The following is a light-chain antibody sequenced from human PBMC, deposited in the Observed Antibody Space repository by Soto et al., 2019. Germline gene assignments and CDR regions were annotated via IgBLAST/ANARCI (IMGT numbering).Light chain of an antibody. J-gene: IGKJ2*01. Sequence: EIVLTQSPATQSLSPGERATLSSRASQSVSSYLAWYQQKPGQAPRLLIYDASNRATGIPARFSGSGSGTDFTLTISSLEPEDFAVYYCQQRSNWPPYTFGQGTKLEIK. CDR3: QQRSNWPPYT. V-gene: IGKV3-11*01. CDR1: QSVSSY. CDR2: DAS.